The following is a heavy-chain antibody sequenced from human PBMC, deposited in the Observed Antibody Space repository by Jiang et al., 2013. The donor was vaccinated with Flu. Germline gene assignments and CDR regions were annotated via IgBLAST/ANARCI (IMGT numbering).Heavy chain of an antibody. CDR2: YDFEDGET. CDR1: GYTLTDLS. CDR3: AGNTYLSGSLNY. V-gene: IGHV1-24*01. D-gene: IGHD3-10*01. J-gene: IGHJ4*02. Sequence: GAEVKKPGASVRVSCKVSGYTLTDLSMHWVRQAPGKGLEWMGGYDFEDGETVYAQKFQGRVTMTEDTSTDTAYMELSSLTSEDTAVYYCAGNTYLSGSLNYWGQGTLVTVSS.